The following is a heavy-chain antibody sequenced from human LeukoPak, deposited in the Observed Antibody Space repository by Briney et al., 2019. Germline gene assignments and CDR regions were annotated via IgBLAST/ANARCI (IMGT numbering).Heavy chain of an antibody. CDR1: GGSLSSYY. V-gene: IGHV4-59*01. Sequence: SETLSLTRTGSGGSLSSYYWSWLRQPPWKGLEWIGYIYYSGSTNYNPSLKSRVTISVDTSKNQLSLKLSSVTAADTAVYYCARVSRLWHAIDIWGQGTMVTVSS. D-gene: IGHD5-18*01. CDR3: ARVSRLWHAIDI. CDR2: IYYSGST. J-gene: IGHJ3*02.